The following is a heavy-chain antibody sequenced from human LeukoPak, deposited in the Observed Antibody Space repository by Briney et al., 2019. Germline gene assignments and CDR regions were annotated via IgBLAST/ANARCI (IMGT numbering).Heavy chain of an antibody. CDR3: ARRKRQWELLDYFDY. Sequence: GESLKISFKGSGYSFTSYWIGWVRQMPGKGLEWMGIIYPDDSDTRYSPSFQGPVTISADKSISTAYLQWSSLQASDTAMYYCARRKRQWELLDYFDYWGQGTLVTVSS. CDR2: IYPDDSDT. CDR1: GYSFTSYW. V-gene: IGHV5-51*01. J-gene: IGHJ4*02. D-gene: IGHD1-26*01.